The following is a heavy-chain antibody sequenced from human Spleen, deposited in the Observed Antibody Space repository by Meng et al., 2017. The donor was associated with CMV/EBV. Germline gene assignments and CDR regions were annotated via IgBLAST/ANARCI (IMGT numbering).Heavy chain of an antibody. CDR2: ISSSSSYI. V-gene: IGHV3-21*01. CDR1: GFTCSSYS. CDR3: ARSRTYYDILTGLN. Sequence: GESLKISCAASGFTCSSYSMNWVRQAPGKGLEWVSSISSSSSYIYYADSVKGRFTISRDNAKNSLYLQMNSLSAEDTAVYYCARSRTYYDILTGLNWCQGTLVTVSS. J-gene: IGHJ4*02. D-gene: IGHD3-9*01.